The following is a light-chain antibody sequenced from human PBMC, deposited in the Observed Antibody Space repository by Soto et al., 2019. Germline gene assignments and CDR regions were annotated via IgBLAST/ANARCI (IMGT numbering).Light chain of an antibody. CDR1: QSISSW. J-gene: IGKJ3*01. Sequence: DIQMTQSPSTLSASVGDRVTITCRASQSISSWLAWYQQKPGKAPKLLIFKASTLESGVPSRFSGSGSETEFTLTVSSLQPDDFATYYCQQYNSYSPITFGPGTKVEIK. CDR3: QQYNSYSPIT. V-gene: IGKV1-5*03. CDR2: KAS.